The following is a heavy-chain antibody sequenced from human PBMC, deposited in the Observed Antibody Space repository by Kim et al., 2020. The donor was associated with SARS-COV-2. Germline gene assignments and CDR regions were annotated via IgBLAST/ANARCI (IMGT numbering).Heavy chain of an antibody. D-gene: IGHD6-13*01. J-gene: IGHJ5*02. CDR3: AKDPVAAAIPEWFDP. Sequence: DPGEGPFTISRDNSKNTLYLQMNSLRAEDTAVYYCAKDPVAAAIPEWFDPWGQGTLVTVSS. V-gene: IGHV3-23*01.